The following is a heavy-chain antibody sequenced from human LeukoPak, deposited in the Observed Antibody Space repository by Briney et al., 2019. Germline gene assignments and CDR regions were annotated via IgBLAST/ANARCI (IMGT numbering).Heavy chain of an antibody. J-gene: IGHJ4*02. CDR1: GFVFSTYW. CDR2: INLDGTEE. V-gene: IGHV3-7*01. D-gene: IGHD3/OR15-3a*01. Sequence: QSGGSLRLSCAASGFVFSTYWMTWVRQAPGKGLEWVANINLDGTEEHYVDSSLKGRFTISRDNAKNSLYLQMTSLRVEDTAVYYRASGRHDFLHWGQGTLVTVSS. CDR3: ASGRHDFLH.